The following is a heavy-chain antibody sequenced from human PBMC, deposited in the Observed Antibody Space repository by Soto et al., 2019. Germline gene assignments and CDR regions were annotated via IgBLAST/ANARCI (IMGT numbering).Heavy chain of an antibody. CDR1: GFTFSSYA. D-gene: IGHD1-26*01. V-gene: IGHV3-64*01. CDR2: ISSNGGST. CDR3: AREGGSYSVDY. Sequence: EVQLVESGGGLVQPGGSLRLSCAASGFTFSSYAMHWVRQAPGKGLEYVSTISSNGGSTYYANSVKGRFTISRDNSKNTLYLQMGSLRAEDMGVYYCAREGGSYSVDYWGQGPLVTVSS. J-gene: IGHJ4*02.